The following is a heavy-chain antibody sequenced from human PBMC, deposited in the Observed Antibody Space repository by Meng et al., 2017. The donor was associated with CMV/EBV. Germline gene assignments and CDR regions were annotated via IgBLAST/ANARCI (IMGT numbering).Heavy chain of an antibody. CDR3: ATCSSTSCDTDDAFDI. CDR1: GCTFRSYG. CDR2: IIPIFGTA. Sequence: SVKVSHQASGCTFRSYGISWVRQAPGQGLEWMGGIIPIFGTANYAEKFQGRVTITTDESTSTDYMELSSLRSEDTAGYYCATCSSTSCDTDDAFDIWGQGTMVTVSS. V-gene: IGHV1-69*05. D-gene: IGHD2-2*02. J-gene: IGHJ3*02.